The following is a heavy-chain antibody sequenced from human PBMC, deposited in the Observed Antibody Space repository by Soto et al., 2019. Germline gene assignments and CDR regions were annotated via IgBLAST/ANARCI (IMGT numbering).Heavy chain of an antibody. CDR1: GGPISSYY. CDR2: IYYSGST. CDR3: ARAWGRGFAD. Sequence: SETLSLTCTVSGGPISSYYWSWIRQPPGKGLEWIGYIYYSGSTNYNPSLKSRVTISVDTSKNQFSLKLSSVTAADTAVYYCARAWGRGFADWAQGTVVTGSS. V-gene: IGHV4-59*01. J-gene: IGHJ4*02. D-gene: IGHD2-15*01.